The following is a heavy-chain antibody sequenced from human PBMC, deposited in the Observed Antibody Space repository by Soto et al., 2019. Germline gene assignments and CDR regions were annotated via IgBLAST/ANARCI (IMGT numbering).Heavy chain of an antibody. CDR1: GGSISSSSYY. CDR2: IYYSGST. J-gene: IGHJ4*02. V-gene: IGHV4-39*01. Sequence: TLSLTCTVSGGSISSSSYYWGWIRQPPGKGLEWIGSIYYSGSTYYNPSLKSRVTISVDTSKNQFSLKLSSVTAADTAVYYCARLEVGYSYTLEYWGQGTLVTVSS. D-gene: IGHD5-18*01. CDR3: ARLEVGYSYTLEY.